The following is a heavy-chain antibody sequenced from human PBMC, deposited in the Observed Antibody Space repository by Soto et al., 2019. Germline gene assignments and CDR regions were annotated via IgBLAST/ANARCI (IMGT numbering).Heavy chain of an antibody. J-gene: IGHJ4*02. Sequence: ALRLSCAASGFTFSSYGMHWVRQAPGKGLEWVAVISYDGSNKYYADSVKGRFTISRDNSKNTLYLQMNSLRAEDTAVYYCSQSGDYYDSSGYSGYWGQGTLVTVSS. CDR1: GFTFSSYG. V-gene: IGHV3-30*03. CDR3: SQSGDYYDSSGYSGY. CDR2: ISYDGSNK. D-gene: IGHD3-22*01.